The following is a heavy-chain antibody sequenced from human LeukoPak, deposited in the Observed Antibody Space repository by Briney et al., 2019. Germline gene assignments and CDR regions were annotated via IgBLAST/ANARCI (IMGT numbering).Heavy chain of an antibody. V-gene: IGHV3-30*04. D-gene: IGHD1-26*01. CDR3: AKDSDWELLVDY. CDR2: ISVDGSNK. CDR1: GFTFSTYA. Sequence: GRSLRLSCAASGFTFSTYAMHWVRQAPGKGLEWVAVISVDGSNKYYADSVKGRFTISRDNSKNTLYLQMNSLRAEDTAVYYCAKDSDWELLVDYWGQRTLVTVSS. J-gene: IGHJ4*02.